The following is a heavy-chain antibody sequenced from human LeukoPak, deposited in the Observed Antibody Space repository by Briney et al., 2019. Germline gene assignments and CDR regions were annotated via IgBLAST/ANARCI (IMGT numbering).Heavy chain of an antibody. CDR3: ARAPVVRGVSAFDI. CDR2: IYYSGST. D-gene: IGHD3-10*01. J-gene: IGHJ3*02. V-gene: IGHV4-59*01. CDR1: GGSISSYY. Sequence: SETLSLTCTVSGGSISSYYWSWIRQPPGKGLEWIGYIYYSGSTNYNPSLKSRVTISVDTSKNQFSLKLSSVTAADTAVYFCARAPVVRGVSAFDIWGQGTMVTVSS.